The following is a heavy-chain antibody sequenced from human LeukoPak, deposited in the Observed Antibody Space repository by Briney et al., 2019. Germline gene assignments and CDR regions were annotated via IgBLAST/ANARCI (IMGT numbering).Heavy chain of an antibody. CDR1: GYSISSGYY. CDR3: ARARMVDSSSWYIDY. V-gene: IGHV4-38-2*02. D-gene: IGHD6-13*01. Sequence: SETLSLTCTVSGYSISSGYYWGWIRQPPGKGLEWIGSIYHSGSTYYNPSLKSRVTISVDTSKNQFSLKLSSVTAADTAVYYCARARMVDSSSWYIDYWGQGTLVTVSS. J-gene: IGHJ4*02. CDR2: IYHSGST.